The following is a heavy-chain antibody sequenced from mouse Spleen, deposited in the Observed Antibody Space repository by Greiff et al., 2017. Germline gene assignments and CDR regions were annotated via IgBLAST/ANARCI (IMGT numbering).Heavy chain of an antibody. V-gene: IGHV1-4*01. D-gene: IGHD3-2*01. CDR3: APIDSSGPGFAY. CDR1: GYTFTSYT. CDR2: INPSSGYT. J-gene: IGHJ3*01. Sequence: QVQLQQSGAELARPGASVKMSCKASGYTFTSYTMHWVKQRPGQGLEWIGYINPSSGYTKYNQKFKDKATLTADKSSSTAYMQLSSLTSEDSAVYYCAPIDSSGPGFAYWGQGTLVTVSA.